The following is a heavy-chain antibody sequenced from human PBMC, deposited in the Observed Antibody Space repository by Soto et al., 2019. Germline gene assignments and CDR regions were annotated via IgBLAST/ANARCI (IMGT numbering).Heavy chain of an antibody. J-gene: IGHJ4*02. Sequence: SQTLSLTCAISGDSVSTNSATWDWIRQSPSRGLEWLGRTYYRSKWYNDYAISVKSRITINPDTSKNQFSLQLNSVTPEDTAVYYCARESHSVYALSYWGLGTPVTVSS. CDR2: TYYRSKWYN. CDR3: ARESHSVYALSY. CDR1: GDSVSTNSAT. D-gene: IGHD5-12*01. V-gene: IGHV6-1*01.